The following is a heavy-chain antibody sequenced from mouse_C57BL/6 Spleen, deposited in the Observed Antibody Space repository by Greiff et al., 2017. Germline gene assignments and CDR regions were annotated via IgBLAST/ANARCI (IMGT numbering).Heavy chain of an antibody. CDR2: IYRGGGST. CDR1: GFTFTSYC. D-gene: IGHD2-2*01. CDR3: AREGIYYRYCLDY. J-gene: IGHJ2*01. Sequence: QVQLQEPGAGLVKPGASVKLSCAASGFTFTSYCMTWVRQSPGQGLEWVGDIYRGGGSTNYNEKFKSKATLTVDTTSSTDYMQLSSLKSADSAVYYCAREGIYYRYCLDYWGQGTTLTVSS. V-gene: IGHV1-55*01.